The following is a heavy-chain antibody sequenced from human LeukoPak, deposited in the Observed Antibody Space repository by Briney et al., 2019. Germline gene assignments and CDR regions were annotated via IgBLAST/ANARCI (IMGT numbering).Heavy chain of an antibody. J-gene: IGHJ5*02. CDR3: AREGYCSGGSCDNWFDP. D-gene: IGHD2-15*01. CDR2: IYHSGST. V-gene: IGHV4-30-2*01. CDR1: GGSISSGGYS. Sequence: SETLSLTCAVSGGSISSGGYSWSWIRQPPGKGLEWIGYIYHSGSTYYNPSLKSRVTISVDRSKNQFSLNLSSVTAADTAVYCCAREGYCSGGSCDNWFDPWGQGTLVTVSS.